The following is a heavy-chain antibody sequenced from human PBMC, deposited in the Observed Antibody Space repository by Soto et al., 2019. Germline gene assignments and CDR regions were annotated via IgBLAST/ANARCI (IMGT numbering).Heavy chain of an antibody. V-gene: IGHV1-69*13. CDR3: ARDRVLRSIHTRRGMDV. CDR1: GGTFSSYA. CDR2: IIPIFGTA. D-gene: IGHD2-21*01. Sequence: GASVKVSCKASGGTFSSYAISWVRQAPGQGLEWMGGIIPIFGTANYAQKFQGRVTITADESTSTAYMELSSLRSEDTAVYYCARDRVLRSIHTRRGMDVWGQGTTVTVSS. J-gene: IGHJ6*02.